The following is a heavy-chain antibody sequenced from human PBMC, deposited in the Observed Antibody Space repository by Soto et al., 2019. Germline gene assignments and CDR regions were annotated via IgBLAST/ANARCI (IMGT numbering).Heavy chain of an antibody. CDR2: INHSGST. Sequence: SETLSLTCAVYGGSFSGYYWTWIRQPPGTGLEWIGEINHSGSTNYNPSLKSRDNKSVDTSKNQFSLKLNSVNAAEPAVYYCAREKITGLFDYWGQGTLVTVSS. CDR3: AREKITGLFDY. J-gene: IGHJ4*02. V-gene: IGHV4-34*01. CDR1: GGSFSGYY. D-gene: IGHD2-8*02.